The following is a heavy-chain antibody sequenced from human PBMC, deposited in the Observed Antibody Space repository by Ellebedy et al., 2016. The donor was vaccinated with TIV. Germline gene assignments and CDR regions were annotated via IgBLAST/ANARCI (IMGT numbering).Heavy chain of an antibody. CDR1: GFTFRSYW. J-gene: IGHJ5*02. D-gene: IGHD4-17*01. CDR3: ARRASYGDYAVQVNSWFDP. CDR2: IYQDGSQK. V-gene: IGHV3-7*01. Sequence: GESLKISCAASGFTFRSYWMSWVRQAPGKGLEWVANIYQDGSQKYYVDSVKGRFTISRDNAQNSLYLQMNSLRVEDTAVYYCARRASYGDYAVQVNSWFDPWGQGTLVTVFS.